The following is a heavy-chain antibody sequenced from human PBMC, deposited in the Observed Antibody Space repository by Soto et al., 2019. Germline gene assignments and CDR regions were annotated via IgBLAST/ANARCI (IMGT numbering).Heavy chain of an antibody. V-gene: IGHV1-69*01. CDR1: GGTFSSYA. CDR3: ARGRAMATITVYFDY. CDR2: IIPIFGTA. D-gene: IGHD5-12*01. J-gene: IGHJ4*02. Sequence: QVQLVQSGAEVKKPGSSVKVSCKASGGTFSSYAISWVRQAPGQGLEWMGGIIPIFGTANYAQKFQGRVKITADESTSTDYMELSTLRSEDTAVYYCARGRAMATITVYFDYWGQGTLVTVSS.